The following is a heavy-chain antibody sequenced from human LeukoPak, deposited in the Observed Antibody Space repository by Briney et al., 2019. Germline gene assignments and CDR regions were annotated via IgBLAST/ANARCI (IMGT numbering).Heavy chain of an antibody. CDR1: GFTFNSYS. Sequence: GGSLRLSCAASGFTFNSYSMNWVRQAPGKGLEWVSSISGSRSYIYYADSVKGRFTVSRDNAKNSLYLQMNSLRAEDDTAVYYCARSSAYSYGPWGQGTLVTVS. CDR2: ISGSRSYI. V-gene: IGHV3-21*01. D-gene: IGHD5-18*01. CDR3: ARSSAYSYGP. J-gene: IGHJ5*02.